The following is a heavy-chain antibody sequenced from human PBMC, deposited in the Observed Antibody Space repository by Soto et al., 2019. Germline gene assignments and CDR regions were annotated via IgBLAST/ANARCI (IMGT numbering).Heavy chain of an antibody. J-gene: IGHJ5*02. D-gene: IGHD3-3*01. V-gene: IGHV1-18*01. Sequence: GASVKVSCKASGYTFTSYGISWVRQAPGQGLEWMGWICAYNGNTNYAQKLQGRVTMTTDTSTSTAYMELRSLRSDDTAVYYCARVNDFWSGYYHNWFDPWGQGTLVTVSS. CDR2: ICAYNGNT. CDR1: GYTFTSYG. CDR3: ARVNDFWSGYYHNWFDP.